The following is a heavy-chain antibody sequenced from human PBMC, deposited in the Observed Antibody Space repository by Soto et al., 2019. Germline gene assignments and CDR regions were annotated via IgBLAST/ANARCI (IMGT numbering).Heavy chain of an antibody. CDR1: GFTFSNYE. J-gene: IGHJ6*03. CDR3: ARRGYGSRWPNVYMDV. V-gene: IGHV3-64*01. Sequence: SGGGLVQPGGSLRLSCAASGFTFSNYEMHWVRQAPGTGLEYVSGISNNGAHTDYAKSVKGRFTISRDNSENTLYLQMGSLRAEDMALYYCARRGYGSRWPNVYMDVWGKGTTVTVSS. D-gene: IGHD6-13*01. CDR2: ISNNGAHT.